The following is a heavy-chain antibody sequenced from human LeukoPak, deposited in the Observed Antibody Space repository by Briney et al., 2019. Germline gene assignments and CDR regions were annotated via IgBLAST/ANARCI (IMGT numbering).Heavy chain of an antibody. Sequence: SVKVSCKASGYTFTSYGISWVRQAPGQGLEWMGGIIPIFGTANYAQKFQGRVTITADESTSTAYMELSSLRSEDTAVYYCARRYPYGDYDNAFDIWGQGTMVTVSS. CDR3: ARRYPYGDYDNAFDI. CDR2: IIPIFGTA. J-gene: IGHJ3*02. D-gene: IGHD4-17*01. V-gene: IGHV1-69*13. CDR1: GYTFTSYG.